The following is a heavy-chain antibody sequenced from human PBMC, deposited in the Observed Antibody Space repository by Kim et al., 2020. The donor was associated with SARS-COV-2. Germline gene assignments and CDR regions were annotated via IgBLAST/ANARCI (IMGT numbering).Heavy chain of an antibody. D-gene: IGHD5-18*01. CDR2: IYYSGST. CDR1: GGSISSSSYY. Sequence: SETLSLTCTLSGGSISSSSYYWGWIRQPPGKGLEWIGSIYYSGSTYYNPSLKSRVTISVDTSKNQFSLKLSSVTAADTAVYYCARLHSYGYLDYWGQGTLVTVSS. CDR3: ARLHSYGYLDY. V-gene: IGHV4-39*01. J-gene: IGHJ4*02.